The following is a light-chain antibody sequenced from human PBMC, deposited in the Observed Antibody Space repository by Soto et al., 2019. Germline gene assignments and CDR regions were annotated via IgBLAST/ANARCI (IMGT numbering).Light chain of an antibody. J-gene: IGKJ4*01. Sequence: DIQMTQSPSSLAASVGDRVTITCRASQSISSYLNWYQQKQGKAPKLLIYVASSLQSGLPSRFRGGGSGTDLSLTISSMQPEDFETYYCKQSRSFPLTFGGGTKVDI. CDR3: KQSRSFPLT. CDR2: VAS. V-gene: IGKV1-39*01. CDR1: QSISSY.